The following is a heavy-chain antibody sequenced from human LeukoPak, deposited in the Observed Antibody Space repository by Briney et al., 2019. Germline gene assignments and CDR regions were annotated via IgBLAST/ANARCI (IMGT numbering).Heavy chain of an antibody. CDR1: GFTFSSYS. V-gene: IGHV3-21*01. D-gene: IGHD3-10*02. J-gene: IGHJ6*03. CDR2: ISSSSYI. CDR3: ARDVMFHYYYYMDV. Sequence: GGSLRLSCAASGFTFSSYSMNWVRQAPGKGLEWVSSISSSSYIYYADSVKGRFTISRDNAKNSLYLQMNSLRAEDTAVYYCARDVMFHYYYYMDVWGKGTTVTVSS.